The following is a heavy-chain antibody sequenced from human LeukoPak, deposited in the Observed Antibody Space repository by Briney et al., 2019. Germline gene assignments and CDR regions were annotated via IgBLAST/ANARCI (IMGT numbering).Heavy chain of an antibody. V-gene: IGHV3-48*02. CDR1: AFTFPTYG. J-gene: IGHJ4*02. Sequence: GGPLRLSCAAPAFTFPTYGMNWVGQAPGKGLEWISYISSSSSTIYYANSVKGRFTISRDNAKNSLYLQMNSLRDSDTAVYYCARGLAVTLALYYWGQGTLVTVSS. CDR3: ARGLAVTLALYY. D-gene: IGHD4-17*01. CDR2: ISSSSSTI.